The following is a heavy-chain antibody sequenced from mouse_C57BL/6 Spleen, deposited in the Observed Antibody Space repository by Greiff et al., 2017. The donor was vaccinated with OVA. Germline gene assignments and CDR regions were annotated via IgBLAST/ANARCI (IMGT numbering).Heavy chain of an antibody. CDR3: ARDGYVSYWYFDV. J-gene: IGHJ1*03. CDR1: GYTFTSYT. Sequence: QVQLKQSGADLARPGASVKMSCKASGYTFTSYTMHWVKQRPGQGLEWIGYINPSSGYTKYNQKFKDKATLTADKSSSTAYMQLSSLTSEDSAVYYCARDGYVSYWYFDVWGTGTTVTVSS. D-gene: IGHD2-2*01. V-gene: IGHV1-4*01. CDR2: INPSSGYT.